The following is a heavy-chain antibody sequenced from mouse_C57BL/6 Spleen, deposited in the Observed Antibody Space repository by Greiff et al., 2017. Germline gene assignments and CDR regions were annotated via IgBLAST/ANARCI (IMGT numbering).Heavy chain of an antibody. CDR3: TRDWDVRYFDV. J-gene: IGHJ1*03. CDR2: ISSGGDYI. D-gene: IGHD4-1*01. Sequence: EVMLVESGEGLVKPGGSLQLSCAASGFTFSSYAMSWVRQTPEKRLEWVAYISSGGDYIYYADTVKGRFNISRDNARNTLYLQMSSLKSEDTAMYCCTRDWDVRYFDVWGTGTTVTVSS. CDR1: GFTFSSYA. V-gene: IGHV5-9-1*02.